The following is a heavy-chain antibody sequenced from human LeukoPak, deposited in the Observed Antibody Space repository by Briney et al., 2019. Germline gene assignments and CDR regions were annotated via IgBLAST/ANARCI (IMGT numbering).Heavy chain of an antibody. CDR1: GFTFSSYS. CDR2: ISSSSSTI. V-gene: IGHV3-48*04. CDR3: AREDGSRGFHFFDY. J-gene: IGHJ4*02. Sequence: PGGSLRLSCAASGFTFSSYSMNWVRQAPGKGLEWVSYISSSSSTIYYADSVKGRFTISRDDAKNSLYLQMNSLRAEDTAVYYCAREDGSRGFHFFDYWGQGTLATVSS. D-gene: IGHD5-12*01.